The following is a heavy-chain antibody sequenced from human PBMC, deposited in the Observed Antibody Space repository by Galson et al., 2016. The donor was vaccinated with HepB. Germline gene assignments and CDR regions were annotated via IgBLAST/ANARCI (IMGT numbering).Heavy chain of an antibody. J-gene: IGHJ6*03. Sequence: SETLSLTCSVSGASISSYFWSWTRQSPGKGLDWVGYIYYSGSTNYNPSLKSRLTISADTSKNQISLKLSSVTAADTAVYYCARTIVVVNYYYYMDVWGKGTTVTVSS. CDR2: IYYSGST. CDR1: GASISSYF. CDR3: ARTIVVVNYYYYMDV. V-gene: IGHV4-59*01. D-gene: IGHD2-2*01.